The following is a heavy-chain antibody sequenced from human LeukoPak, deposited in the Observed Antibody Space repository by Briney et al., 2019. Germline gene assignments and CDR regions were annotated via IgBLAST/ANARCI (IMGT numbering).Heavy chain of an antibody. Sequence: PGGSLRLSCAASGFTFSEYWMHWVRQAPGKGLMWVSRIHKDGHNTWYADSVKGRFTISRDNAENTVYLQLKSLRVEDTAVYYCARDSEAAGTYYLDLWGQGNLVTVSS. CDR3: ARDSEAAGTYYLDL. V-gene: IGHV3-74*01. D-gene: IGHD6-25*01. J-gene: IGHJ4*02. CDR1: GFTFSEYW. CDR2: IHKDGHNT.